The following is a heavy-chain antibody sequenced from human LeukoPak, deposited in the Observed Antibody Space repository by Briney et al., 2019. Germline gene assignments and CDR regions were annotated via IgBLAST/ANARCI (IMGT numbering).Heavy chain of an antibody. CDR1: GFAFSAYW. D-gene: IGHD3/OR15-3a*01. J-gene: IGHJ4*02. CDR3: ATSKDGLGDY. V-gene: IGHV3-74*01. CDR2: ITTDGSDS. Sequence: GGSLRLSCEVSGFAFSAYWVASVRQAPGKGLEWVSRITTDGSDSGYADPVKGRFTVSRDNAKNTLYLQMNSLRVEDTAMYYCATSKDGLGDYWGRGTLVTVSS.